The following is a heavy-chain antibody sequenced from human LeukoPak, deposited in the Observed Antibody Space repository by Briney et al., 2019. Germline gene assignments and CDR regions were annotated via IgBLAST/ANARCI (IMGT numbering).Heavy chain of an antibody. Sequence: PGGSLRLSCAASGFTFSSYSMNWVRQAPGKGLEWVSSIGSSSTYIYYADSVKGRFSISRDNAKNSLYLQMNSLRAEDTAVYYCARIYYDSSGPRSPAFDYWGQGTLVTVSS. D-gene: IGHD3-22*01. CDR3: ARIYYDSSGPRSPAFDY. CDR1: GFTFSSYS. CDR2: IGSSSTYI. V-gene: IGHV3-21*01. J-gene: IGHJ4*02.